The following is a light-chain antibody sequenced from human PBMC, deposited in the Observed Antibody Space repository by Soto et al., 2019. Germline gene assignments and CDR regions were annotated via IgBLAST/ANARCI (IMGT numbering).Light chain of an antibody. CDR1: SSNIGGNT. CDR2: SNN. V-gene: IGLV1-44*01. J-gene: IGLJ2*01. CDR3: AAWDDSLNAVV. Sequence: QSVLTQPPSASGTPGQRVTISCSGSSSNIGGNTVNWYQQLPGTAPKVLIYSNNQRPSGVPDRLSGSKSGTSASLAISGLQSEDEADYYCAAWDDSLNAVVFGGGTQLTVL.